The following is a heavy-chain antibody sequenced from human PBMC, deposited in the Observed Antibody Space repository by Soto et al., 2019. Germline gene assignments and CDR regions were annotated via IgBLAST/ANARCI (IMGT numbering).Heavy chain of an antibody. CDR1: GYSISSGYY. CDR2: IYHSGST. J-gene: IGHJ4*02. V-gene: IGHV4-38-2*01. Sequence: SETLSLTCAVSGYSISSGYYWGWIRQPPGKGLEWIGSIYHSGSTYYNPSLKGRVTISVDTSKNQFSLKLSSVTAADTAVYYCARLLSNFDWSSYWGQGTLVTVSS. D-gene: IGHD3-9*01. CDR3: ARLLSNFDWSSY.